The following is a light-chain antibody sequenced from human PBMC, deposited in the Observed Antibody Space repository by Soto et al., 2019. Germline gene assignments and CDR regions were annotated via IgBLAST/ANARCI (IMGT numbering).Light chain of an antibody. V-gene: IGKV3D-20*01. Sequence: EIVSTQSPGTLALSPGERASLSCGASQTVGSTYVAWYQQKPGLAPRLPIYDACSRATASPDRFSGSGSGTDFTLTISRLEPEDFAVYYCQHYGSSPWTFGQGTKVEL. CDR1: QTVGSTY. CDR3: QHYGSSPWT. CDR2: DAC. J-gene: IGKJ1*01.